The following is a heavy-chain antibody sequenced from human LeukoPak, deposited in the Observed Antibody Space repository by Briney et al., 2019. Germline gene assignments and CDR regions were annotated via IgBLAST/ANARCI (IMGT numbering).Heavy chain of an antibody. V-gene: IGHV3-7*03. Sequence: GGSLRLSCPASGFTFSSYWMSWVRQAPGKGLEWVANIKQDGSEKYHVDSVKGRFTISRDNAKNSLYLQMNSLRAEDTAVYYCARKGIAAAGAHPRTYYYYGMDVWGQGTTVTVSS. D-gene: IGHD6-13*01. CDR2: IKQDGSEK. CDR3: ARKGIAAAGAHPRTYYYYGMDV. J-gene: IGHJ6*02. CDR1: GFTFSSYW.